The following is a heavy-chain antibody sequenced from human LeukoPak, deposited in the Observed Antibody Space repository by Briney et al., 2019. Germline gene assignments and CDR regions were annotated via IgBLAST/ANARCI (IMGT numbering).Heavy chain of an antibody. CDR1: GFTFSSYW. CDR2: INHSGST. CDR3: ARGHPYSYGLYYYYGMDV. J-gene: IGHJ6*02. V-gene: IGHV4-34*01. Sequence: PGGSLRLSCAASGFTFSSYWMSWIRQPPGKGLEWIGEINHSGSTNYNPSLKSRVTISVDTSKNQFSLKLSSVTAADTAVYYCARGHPYSYGLYYYYGMDVWGQGTTVTVSS. D-gene: IGHD5-18*01.